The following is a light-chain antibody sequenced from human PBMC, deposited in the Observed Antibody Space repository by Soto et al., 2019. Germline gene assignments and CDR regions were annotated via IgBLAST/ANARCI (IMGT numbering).Light chain of an antibody. CDR1: SSDVAGSDY. V-gene: IGLV2-8*01. CDR2: EVT. J-gene: IGLJ2*01. Sequence: QSALTQPPSASGSPGQSVTISCTGTSSDVAGSDYVSWYHQHPGKAPKLIIYEVTKRPAGVPDRFSGSKSGNTASLTVSGLQADDESYYYCSSFGRGDNPHVLFGGGTKLTVL. CDR3: SSFGRGDNPHVL.